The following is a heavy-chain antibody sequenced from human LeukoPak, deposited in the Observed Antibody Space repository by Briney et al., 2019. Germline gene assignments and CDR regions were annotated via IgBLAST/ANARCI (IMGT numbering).Heavy chain of an antibody. D-gene: IGHD1-7*01. CDR2: IGESGSPV. CDR3: ARIGSTWNYNQDFQY. Sequence: GGSLRLSCGGSGFIFRDFDVTWVRQTAGRGLEWLSYIGESGSPVFYADSVKGRFSVSRDNAKKSLFLQMNGLRVEDTGIYYCARIGSTWNYNQDFQYWGPGTLVVVSS. V-gene: IGHV3-48*03. CDR1: GFIFRDFD. J-gene: IGHJ1*01.